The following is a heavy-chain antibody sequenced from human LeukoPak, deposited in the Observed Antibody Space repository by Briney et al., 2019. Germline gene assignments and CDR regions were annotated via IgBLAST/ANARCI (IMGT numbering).Heavy chain of an antibody. J-gene: IGHJ4*02. D-gene: IGHD5-24*01. CDR1: GFTFSSSA. CDR2: ISGSGSGGST. Sequence: GGSLRLSCAASGFTFSSSAMSWVRQAPGKGLEWVSSISGSGSGGSTYYADSVKARFTIPRDNSKNTLYLQMNSLIAEDTAVYYCAKSGYNRFDYWGQGTRVTVSS. CDR3: AKSGYNRFDY. V-gene: IGHV3-23*01.